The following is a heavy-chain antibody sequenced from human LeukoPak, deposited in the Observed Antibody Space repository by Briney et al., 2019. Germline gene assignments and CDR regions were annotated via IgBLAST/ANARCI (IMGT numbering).Heavy chain of an antibody. D-gene: IGHD3-10*01. CDR1: GYTFTVYY. J-gene: IGHJ4*02. V-gene: IGHV1-2*02. Sequence: ASVTVSCKASGYTFTVYYMHWVRQARGQGLEWMGWINPNSGGTNYAQKFQGGVTMTRDTSISTAYMELSRLRSDDTAVYYCARAGLLWFGELLSAGSFDYWGQGTLVTVSS. CDR2: INPNSGGT. CDR3: ARAGLLWFGELLSAGSFDY.